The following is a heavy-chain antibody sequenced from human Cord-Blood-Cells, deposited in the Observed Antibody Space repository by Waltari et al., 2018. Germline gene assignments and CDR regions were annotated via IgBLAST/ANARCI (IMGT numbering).Heavy chain of an antibody. CDR3: ARDGGLWFGELLAYFDY. V-gene: IGHV1-69*01. Sequence: QVQLVQSGAEVKKPGSSVKVSCKASGGTFSSYAISWVRPAPGQGIEWMGGVIPIFGTANYAQQFQGRVTITADESTSTAYMELSSLRSEDTAVYYCARDGGLWFGELLAYFDYWGQGTLVTVSS. J-gene: IGHJ4*02. CDR2: VIPIFGTA. D-gene: IGHD3-10*01. CDR1: GGTFSSYA.